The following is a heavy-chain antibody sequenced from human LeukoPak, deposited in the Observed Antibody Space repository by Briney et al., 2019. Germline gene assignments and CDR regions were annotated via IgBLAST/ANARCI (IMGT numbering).Heavy chain of an antibody. V-gene: IGHV1-8*03. CDR2: MNPNSGNT. D-gene: IGHD3-3*01. Sequence: ASVKVSCKASGYTFTSYDINWVRHAAGQGLEWMGWMNPNSGNTGYAQKFQGRVTITRNTSISTAYMELSSLRSGDTAVYSCARGPSWSGYSQPYYFDYWGQGTLVTVSS. J-gene: IGHJ4*02. CDR1: GYTFTSYD. CDR3: ARGPSWSGYSQPYYFDY.